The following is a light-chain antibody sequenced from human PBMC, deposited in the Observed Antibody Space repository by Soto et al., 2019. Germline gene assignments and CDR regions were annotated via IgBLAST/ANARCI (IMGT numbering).Light chain of an antibody. CDR2: AAS. Sequence: DIQMTQSPSTLSASVGDRVTISCRASQSIDTFLNWFQQKPGKAPKLLIYAASSLQSGVPSRFSGSGSGTDFTLTISRLEPEDFAVYYCQQYGSSPITFGGGTKVDIK. CDR3: QQYGSSPIT. J-gene: IGKJ4*01. CDR1: QSIDTF. V-gene: IGKV1-39*01.